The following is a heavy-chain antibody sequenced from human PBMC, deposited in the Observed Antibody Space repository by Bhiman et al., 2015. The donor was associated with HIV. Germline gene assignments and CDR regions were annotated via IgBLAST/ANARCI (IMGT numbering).Heavy chain of an antibody. CDR1: GFAFRDYA. D-gene: IGHD6-13*01. CDR3: AKDPGSWSILYFDY. V-gene: IGHV3-23*01. Sequence: EVQLLESGGGLVQPGGSLRLSCAASGFAFRDYAMSWVRQAPGKGLEWVSTITDHGDRKFYADSVKGRFTISRDNSKNTLYLQMNSLRAGDTALYFCAKDPGSWSILYFDYWGQGSLVTVSS. CDR2: ITDHGDRK. J-gene: IGHJ4*02.